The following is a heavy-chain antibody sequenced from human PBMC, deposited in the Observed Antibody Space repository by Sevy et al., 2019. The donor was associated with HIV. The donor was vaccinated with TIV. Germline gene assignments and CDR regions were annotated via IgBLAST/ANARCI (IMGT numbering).Heavy chain of an antibody. Sequence: ASVTVSCKASGGTFSSDAISWVRQAPGQGLEWMGGIIPMFGTANYAQKFQRRVTITADESTSTAYMDLSSLRSEDTAVYYCARGRRLSGGNDYYYYYGMDVWGQGTTVTVSS. V-gene: IGHV1-69*01. D-gene: IGHD2-15*01. CDR1: GGTFSSDA. J-gene: IGHJ6*02. CDR3: ARGRRLSGGNDYYYYYGMDV. CDR2: IIPMFGTA.